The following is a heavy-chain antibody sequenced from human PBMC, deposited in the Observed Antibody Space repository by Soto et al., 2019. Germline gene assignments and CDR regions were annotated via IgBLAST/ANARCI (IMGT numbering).Heavy chain of an antibody. CDR1: GGTFSSYA. V-gene: IGHV1-69*13. CDR2: INPIIRTS. D-gene: IGHD3-22*01. Sequence: SVKVSCKASGGTFSSYAISWVRQAPGQGLEWMGGINPIIRTSNYAQKYQARVTITANESTSTAYMELSSLRSEDTAVCYCARAEYYYDSSGYYPPVNFDYWGQGTLVTVSS. J-gene: IGHJ4*02. CDR3: ARAEYYYDSSGYYPPVNFDY.